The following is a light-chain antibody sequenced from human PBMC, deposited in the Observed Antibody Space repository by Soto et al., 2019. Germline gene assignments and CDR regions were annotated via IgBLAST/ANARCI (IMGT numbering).Light chain of an antibody. V-gene: IGLV2-14*01. CDR1: SSDIGAYDY. CDR3: SSHAGSSAFYV. Sequence: SVSGSPGQSITISCTGTSSDIGAYDYVSWYQQYPGRVPKLLIHEVTNRPSGVSDRFSGSKSGNTASLTISGLQTEDEADYYCSSHAGSSAFYVFGTGTKVTVL. J-gene: IGLJ1*01. CDR2: EVT.